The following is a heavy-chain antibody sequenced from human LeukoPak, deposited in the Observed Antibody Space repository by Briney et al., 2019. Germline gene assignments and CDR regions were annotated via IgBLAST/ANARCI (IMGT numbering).Heavy chain of an antibody. CDR2: ISYDGSNK. J-gene: IGHJ4*02. CDR3: AKDQAGAFDY. V-gene: IGHV3-30*18. D-gene: IGHD3-10*01. CDR1: GLTFSSYG. Sequence: GSLSLSFAAPGLTFSSYGMHGVRRAPGKGREWVAVISYDGSNKYYADSVKGRFTISRDNSKNTLYLQMNSLRAEDTAVYYCAKDQAGAFDYWGQGTLVTVSS.